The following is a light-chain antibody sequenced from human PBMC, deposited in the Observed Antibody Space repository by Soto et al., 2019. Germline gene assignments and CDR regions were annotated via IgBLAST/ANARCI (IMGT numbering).Light chain of an antibody. V-gene: IGKV3-11*01. J-gene: IGKJ1*01. CDR3: QQRRSWPRT. Sequence: EIVLTQSPATLSLSPGDRATLSCRASQNVDSYLAWYQQKPGQAPRLLIHDISERATGIPARFSGSGSGTEFTLTISSLEPEDFAVYYCQQRRSWPRTFGQGTKVEIK. CDR2: DIS. CDR1: QNVDSY.